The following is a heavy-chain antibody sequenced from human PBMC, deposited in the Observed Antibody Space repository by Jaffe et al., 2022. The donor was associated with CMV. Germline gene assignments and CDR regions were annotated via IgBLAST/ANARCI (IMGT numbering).Heavy chain of an antibody. V-gene: IGHV4-39*01. J-gene: IGHJ5*02. CDR2: IYYSGST. CDR3: ARQDRAGSGYYMDWFDP. D-gene: IGHD3-22*01. Sequence: QLQLQESGPGLVKPSETLSLTCTVSGGSISSSSYYWGWIRQPPGKGLEWIGSIYYSGSTYYNPSLKSRVTISVDTSKNQFSLKLSSVTAADTAVYYCARQDRAGSGYYMDWFDPWGQGTLVTVSS. CDR1: GGSISSSSYY.